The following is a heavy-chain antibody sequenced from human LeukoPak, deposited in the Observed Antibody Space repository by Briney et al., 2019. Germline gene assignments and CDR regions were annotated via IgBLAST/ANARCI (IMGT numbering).Heavy chain of an antibody. V-gene: IGHV4-34*01. D-gene: IGHD4-23*01. J-gene: IGHJ3*02. CDR2: INHSGST. CDR3: AGGAPPSYGGNHPERAFDI. CDR1: GGSFSGYY. Sequence: QPSETLSLTCAVYGGSFSGYYWSWIRQPPGKGLEWIGEINHSGSTNYNPSLKSRVTISVDTSKNQFSLKLSSVTAADTAVYYCAGGAPPSYGGNHPERAFDIWGQGTMVTVSS.